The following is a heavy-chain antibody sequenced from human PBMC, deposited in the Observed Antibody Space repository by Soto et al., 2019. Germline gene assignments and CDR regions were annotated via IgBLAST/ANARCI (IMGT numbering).Heavy chain of an antibody. CDR3: ARESEDLTSKFDY. CDR2: ISSTTNYI. V-gene: IGHV3-21*01. J-gene: IGHJ4*02. Sequence: RRRSCAASGFTFTRYSMNWVRQAPGKGLEWVSSISSTTNYIYYADSMKGRFTVSRDNAKNSVYLEMNSLSAEDTAVYYCARESEDLTSKFDYWGQGTLVTVSS. CDR1: GFTFTRYS.